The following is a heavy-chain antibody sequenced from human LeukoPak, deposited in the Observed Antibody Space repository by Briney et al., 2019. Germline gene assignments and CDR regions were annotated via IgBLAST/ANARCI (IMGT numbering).Heavy chain of an antibody. CDR2: IYHSGST. D-gene: IGHD6-19*01. V-gene: IGHV4-38-2*01. Sequence: SETLSLTCAVSGYSISRGYYWGWIGQPPGKGLEWIGSIYHSGSTYYNPSLKRRVTISVDTSKNQFSLKLSSVTAADTAVYYCARVGEQGLRHYYFDYWGQGTLVTVSS. CDR1: GYSISRGYY. J-gene: IGHJ4*02. CDR3: ARVGEQGLRHYYFDY.